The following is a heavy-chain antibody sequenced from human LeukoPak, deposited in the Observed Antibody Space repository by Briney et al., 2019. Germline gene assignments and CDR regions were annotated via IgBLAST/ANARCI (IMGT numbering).Heavy chain of an antibody. CDR3: ARSKRYQLPTYAFDI. J-gene: IGHJ4*02. D-gene: IGHD2-2*01. Sequence: SETLSLTCTVSGGSISSYYWSWIRQPPGKGLEWIGYIYYSGSTNYNPSLKSRVTISVDTSKNQFSLKLSSVTAADTAVYYCARSKRYQLPTYAFDIWGQGTLVTVSS. V-gene: IGHV4-59*01. CDR1: GGSISSYY. CDR2: IYYSGST.